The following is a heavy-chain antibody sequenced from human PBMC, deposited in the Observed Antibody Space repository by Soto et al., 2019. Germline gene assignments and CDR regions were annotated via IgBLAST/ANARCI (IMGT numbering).Heavy chain of an antibody. J-gene: IGHJ4*02. V-gene: IGHV1-3*01. CDR3: ARSRGYYGSGSYFWFDY. CDR1: GYTFTSYA. Sequence: ASVKVSCKASGYTFTSYAMHWVRQAPGQRLEWMGWINAGNGNTKYSQKFQSRVTITRDTSASTAYMELSSLRSEDTAVYYCARSRGYYGSGSYFWFDYWGQGTLITVSS. CDR2: INAGNGNT. D-gene: IGHD3-10*01.